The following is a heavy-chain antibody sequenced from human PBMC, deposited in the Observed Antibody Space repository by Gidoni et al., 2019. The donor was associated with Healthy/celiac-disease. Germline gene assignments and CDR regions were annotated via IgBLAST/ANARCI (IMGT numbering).Heavy chain of an antibody. CDR1: GFTFSSHA. D-gene: IGHD3-10*01. CDR2: ISYDGSNK. V-gene: IGHV3-30-3*01. J-gene: IGHJ4*02. Sequence: QVQLVESGGGVAQPAMSLRLPCAASGFTFSSHAMHWVRQAPGKGLEWVARISYDGSNKYYADSVKGRFTISRDNSKNTLYLQMNSLRAEDTAVYYCARDGPPFYGSGSYPDYWGQGTLVTVSS. CDR3: ARDGPPFYGSGSYPDY.